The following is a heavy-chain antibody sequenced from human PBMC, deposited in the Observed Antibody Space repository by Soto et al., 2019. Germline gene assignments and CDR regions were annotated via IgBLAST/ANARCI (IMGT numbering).Heavy chain of an antibody. CDR1: GDRVSSNSAA. V-gene: IGHV6-1*01. J-gene: IGHJ5*02. CDR2: TYYRSKWYN. D-gene: IGHD6-13*01. CDR3: AREVEHQLAYNWFDP. Sequence: PSQTLSLTCAISGDRVSSNSAAWTWIRQSPSRGLEFLGRTYYRSKWYNDYAMSVKSRITINPDTSKNQFSLQLNSVTPEDTAVYYCAREVEHQLAYNWFDPWGQGTRVTVSS.